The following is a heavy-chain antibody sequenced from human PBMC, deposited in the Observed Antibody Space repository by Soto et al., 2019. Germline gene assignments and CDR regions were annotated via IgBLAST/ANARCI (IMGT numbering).Heavy chain of an antibody. CDR3: ARSGYSYGPNPLLY. CDR1: GGSISSGGYY. V-gene: IGHV4-31*03. CDR2: IYYRGST. D-gene: IGHD5-18*01. Sequence: QVQLQESGPGLVKPSQTLSLTCTVSGGSISSGGYYWSWIRQHPGKGLEWIGYIYYRGSTYYNPSLKSRVTISVDTSKNQFYLKLSTVTAADTAVYYCARSGYSYGPNPLLYWGQGTRVTVSS. J-gene: IGHJ4*02.